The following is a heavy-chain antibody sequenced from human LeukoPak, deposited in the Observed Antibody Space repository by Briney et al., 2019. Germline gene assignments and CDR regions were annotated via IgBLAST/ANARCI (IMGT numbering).Heavy chain of an antibody. CDR3: VKDQGECPGSRCYLRFLEY. J-gene: IGHJ4*02. CDR1: GFNFSIYG. V-gene: IGHV3-30*02. Sequence: GGSLRLSCAASGFNFSIYGMHWVRQAPGKGLEWVTFVRYDQSATVYADSVQGRFAISRDNSKNTVYLQMNSLRVEDTALYFCVKDQGECPGSRCYLRFLEYWGEGTLVIVSS. D-gene: IGHD3-3*01. CDR2: VRYDQSAT.